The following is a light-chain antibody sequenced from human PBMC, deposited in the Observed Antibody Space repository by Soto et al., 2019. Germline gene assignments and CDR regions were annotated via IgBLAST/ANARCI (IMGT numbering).Light chain of an antibody. V-gene: IGKV3-15*01. CDR3: QQYNNWPPWT. J-gene: IGKJ1*01. CDR2: GAS. CDR1: QSVNTD. Sequence: EIVMTQSPATLSVSRGERATLSCRASQSVNTDLAWYQQKPGQAPRLLIYGASTRAAGIPARFSGSGSGTEFTLTLSSLQSEDFAVYYCQQYNNWPPWTFGQGTRVEIK.